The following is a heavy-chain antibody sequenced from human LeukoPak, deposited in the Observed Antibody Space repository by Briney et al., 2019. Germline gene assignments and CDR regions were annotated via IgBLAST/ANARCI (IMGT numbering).Heavy chain of an antibody. Sequence: GESLKISGQGSGSRFTSYWIGWVRQLPGKGLEWMEIILPGDSDTRYSPSFQGQVTISVYKSISTAYLQWSSLRASDTAIYYCARQNYDSMTGPNWFDPWGQGTLVTVSS. CDR3: ARQNYDSMTGPNWFDP. CDR1: GSRFTSYW. V-gene: IGHV5-51*01. CDR2: ILPGDSDT. J-gene: IGHJ5*02. D-gene: IGHD3-9*01.